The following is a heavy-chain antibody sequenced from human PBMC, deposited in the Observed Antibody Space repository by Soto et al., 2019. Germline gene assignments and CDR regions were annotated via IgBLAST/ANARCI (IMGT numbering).Heavy chain of an antibody. CDR2: VRVKGASYTTT. CDR3: VGESFYRLDY. V-gene: IGHV3-72*01. CDR1: GFTFSDHH. Sequence: GGSLRLSCAASGFTFSDHHMNWVRQAPGNGLEWVGRVRVKGASYTTTEYAASVKARFTISRDDSKNSVYLQMNGLETDDTAIYYCVGESFYRLDYWGRGALVTVSS. J-gene: IGHJ4*02. D-gene: IGHD3-16*01.